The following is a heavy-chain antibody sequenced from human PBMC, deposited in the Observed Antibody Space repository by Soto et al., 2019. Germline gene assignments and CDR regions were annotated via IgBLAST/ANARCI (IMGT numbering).Heavy chain of an antibody. Sequence: QLQLQESGSGLVKPSQTLSLTCTVSGGSISSGGYSWSWLRQPPGKGLEWIGYIFHSGSTYYNPSLKSRVTISVDGSKNLSSLELSSVTAADSAIYYCAREGGSGSPEWYFNVWGRGTLVTVSS. V-gene: IGHV4-30-2*01. CDR3: AREGGSGSPEWYFNV. D-gene: IGHD1-26*01. CDR2: IFHSGST. J-gene: IGHJ2*01. CDR1: GGSISSGGYS.